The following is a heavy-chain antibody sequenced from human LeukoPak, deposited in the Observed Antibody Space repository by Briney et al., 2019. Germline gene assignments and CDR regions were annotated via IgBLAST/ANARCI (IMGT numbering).Heavy chain of an antibody. CDR3: ARDHVTIFGVEYGMDV. CDR1: GYTFTDYY. V-gene: IGHV1-2*02. J-gene: IGHJ6*02. D-gene: IGHD3-3*01. CDR2: INPNSGGT. Sequence: ASVKVSCKASGYTFTDYYMHWVRQAPGQGLEWMGWINPNSGGTNYAQKFQGRVTMTRDTSISTAYMELSRLRSDDTAVYYCARDHVTIFGVEYGMDVWGQGTTVTVSS.